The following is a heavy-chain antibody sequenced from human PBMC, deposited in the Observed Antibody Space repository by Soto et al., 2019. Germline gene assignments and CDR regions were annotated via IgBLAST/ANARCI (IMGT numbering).Heavy chain of an antibody. V-gene: IGHV3-23*01. D-gene: IGHD2-15*01. Sequence: EVQLLESGGGLVQPGGSLRLSCAASGFTFTSYAMSWVRQAPGKGLQWVSAVSNKGVTYYAESVKGRFSISRDNSKNKLFLQMNSLRVEDTAVYYCAKESPYCSGSNCRQYYFDYWGQGTLVTVSP. CDR2: VSNKGVT. CDR1: GFTFTSYA. J-gene: IGHJ4*02. CDR3: AKESPYCSGSNCRQYYFDY.